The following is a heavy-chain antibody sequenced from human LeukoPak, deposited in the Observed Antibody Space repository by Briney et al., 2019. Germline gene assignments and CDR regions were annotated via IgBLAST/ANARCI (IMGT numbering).Heavy chain of an antibody. Sequence: PSETLSLTCAVYGGSFSGYYWSWIRQPPGKGLEWIGEINHSGSTNYNPSLKSRVTISVDTSKNQFSLKLSSVTAADTAVYYCARGNSYGVDYWGQGNLVTVSS. CDR1: GGSFSGYY. CDR3: ARGNSYGVDY. D-gene: IGHD5-18*01. CDR2: INHSGST. J-gene: IGHJ4*02. V-gene: IGHV4-34*01.